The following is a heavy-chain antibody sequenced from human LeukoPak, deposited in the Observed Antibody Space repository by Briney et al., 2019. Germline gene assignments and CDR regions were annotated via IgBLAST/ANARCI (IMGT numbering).Heavy chain of an antibody. CDR1: GYTFTSYG. D-gene: IGHD2-2*01. CDR2: ISAYNGNT. Sequence: ASVKVSCKASGYTFTSYGISWVRQAPGQGLEWMGWISAYNGNTNYAQELQGRVTMTTDTSTSTAYMGLRSLRSDDTAVYYCARRVASVVPAAMAVGNWFDPWGQGTLVTVSS. V-gene: IGHV1-18*01. CDR3: ARRVASVVPAAMAVGNWFDP. J-gene: IGHJ5*02.